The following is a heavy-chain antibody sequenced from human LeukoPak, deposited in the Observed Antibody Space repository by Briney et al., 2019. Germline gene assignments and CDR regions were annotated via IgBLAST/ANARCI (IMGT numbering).Heavy chain of an antibody. Sequence: ASVKVSCKVSGYTLTELSMHWVRQAPGKGLEWMGGFDPEDGETIYAQKFQGRVTMTEDTSTDTAYMELSSLRSEDTAVYYCATTPRYYYDRSGLNYFDYWGQGTLVTVSS. D-gene: IGHD3-22*01. J-gene: IGHJ4*02. CDR2: FDPEDGET. CDR3: ATTPRYYYDRSGLNYFDY. V-gene: IGHV1-24*01. CDR1: GYTLTELS.